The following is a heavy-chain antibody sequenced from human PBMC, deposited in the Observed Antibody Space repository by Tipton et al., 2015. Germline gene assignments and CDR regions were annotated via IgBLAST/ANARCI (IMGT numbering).Heavy chain of an antibody. V-gene: IGHV4-4*02. CDR1: GGSISTSNW. CDR2: IQHSGTT. D-gene: IGHD3-3*01. CDR3: ARDLEHGMDV. Sequence: TLSLTCGVSGGSISTSNWWSWVRQSPGKGLEWIGEIQHSGTTTYTPSLKSRVTISVDSSKNQFSLKLTSVTAADTAVYYCARDLEHGMDVWGQGTTVTVSS. J-gene: IGHJ6*02.